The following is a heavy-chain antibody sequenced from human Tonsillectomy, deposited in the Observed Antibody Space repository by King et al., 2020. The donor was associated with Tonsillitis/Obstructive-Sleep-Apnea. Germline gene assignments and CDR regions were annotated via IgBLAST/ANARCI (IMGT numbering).Heavy chain of an antibody. D-gene: IGHD3-3*01. Sequence: VQLVESGAEVKKPGASVKVSCKASGYTFTSYGISWVRQAPGQGLEWMGWISAYNGNTNYAQQLQGRVTMTTDTSTSTAYMELRSLRSDDTAVYYCAGDSIYNAPLLGWLLYRSGPPNWFDPWGQGTLVTVSS. J-gene: IGHJ5*02. V-gene: IGHV1-18*01. CDR1: GYTFTSYG. CDR3: AGDSIYNAPLLGWLLYRSGPPNWFDP. CDR2: ISAYNGNT.